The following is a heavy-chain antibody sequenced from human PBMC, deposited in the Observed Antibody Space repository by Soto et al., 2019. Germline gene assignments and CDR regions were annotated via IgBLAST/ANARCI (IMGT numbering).Heavy chain of an antibody. J-gene: IGHJ4*02. CDR1: GFTFSSYA. V-gene: IGHV3-64*01. CDR3: ARDGIAYCGGDCYYDY. D-gene: IGHD2-21*02. CDR2: ISSNGGST. Sequence: GESLKISCAASGFTFSSYAMNWVRQAPGKGLEYVSAISSNGGSTYYANSVKGRFTISRDNSKNTLYLQMGSLRAEDMAVYYCARDGIAYCGGDCYYDYWGQGTLVTVSS.